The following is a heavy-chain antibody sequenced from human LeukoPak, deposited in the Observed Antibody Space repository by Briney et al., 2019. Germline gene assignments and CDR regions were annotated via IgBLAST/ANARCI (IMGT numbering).Heavy chain of an antibody. V-gene: IGHV3-53*01. D-gene: IGHD6-13*01. CDR2: IYSGGRT. Sequence: GGSLRLSCAASGFTVSSNYMSWVRQAPGKGLEWVSFIYSGGRTNYEDSVKGRFTISRDNSKNTLYLQMNGLKAEDTAVDYCARSAGYSSSWYGYYYYYGMDVWGQGTTVTVSS. J-gene: IGHJ6*02. CDR1: GFTVSSNY. CDR3: ARSAGYSSSWYGYYYYYGMDV.